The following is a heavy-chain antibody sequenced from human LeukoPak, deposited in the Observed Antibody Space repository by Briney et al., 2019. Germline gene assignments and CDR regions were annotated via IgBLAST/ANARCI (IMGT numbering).Heavy chain of an antibody. J-gene: IGHJ4*02. CDR1: GGSIGSYY. D-gene: IGHD4-17*01. Sequence: NSSETPSLTCTVSGGSIGSYYWSWIRQPPGKGLEWIGYIYYSGSTNCNPSLKSRVTISVDTSKNQFSLKLSSVTAADTAVYYCARGYGDFRVEGRYFHSWGQGTLVTVSS. CDR3: ARGYGDFRVEGRYFHS. CDR2: IYYSGST. V-gene: IGHV4-59*01.